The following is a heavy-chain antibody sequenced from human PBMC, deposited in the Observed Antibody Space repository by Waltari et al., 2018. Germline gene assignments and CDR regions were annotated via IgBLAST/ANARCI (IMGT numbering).Heavy chain of an antibody. J-gene: IGHJ4*02. V-gene: IGHV3-7*03. D-gene: IGHD3-22*01. CDR1: GFTFSSYW. CDR2: VKQDGSDN. Sequence: EVQLVESGGDLVQPGGSLRLSCATSGFTFSSYWMSWGRQAAGRGREWVATVKQDGSDNYYVDSVKGRFTISRDNAKSSLYLQMNSLRAEDTAVYYCVRPFYSSGPRVPAYWGQGSLVTVSS. CDR3: VRPFYSSGPRVPAY.